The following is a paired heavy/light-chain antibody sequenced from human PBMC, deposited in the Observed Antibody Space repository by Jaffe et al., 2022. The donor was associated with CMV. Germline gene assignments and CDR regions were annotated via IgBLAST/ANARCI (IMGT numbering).Heavy chain of an antibody. CDR2: ITGRGDSA. CDR1: GFTFRNFA. Sequence: EVHLVESGGGLVQPGRSLRLSCAASGFTFRNFAMTWVRQAPGKGLQWVSSITGRGDSAYYADSVKPRFTISRDNSKNTLSLQMDSLRAEDTAIYYCVVYGDYGSFDYWGQGTLVTVSS. D-gene: IGHD4-17*01. V-gene: IGHV3-23*04. CDR3: VVYGDYGSFDY. J-gene: IGHJ4*02.
Light chain of an antibody. J-gene: IGKJ5*01. CDR2: LAS. V-gene: IGKV1-9*01. Sequence: IQLTQSPSSLSASVGDRVTITCRASQDISSYLAWYQQQPGKAPKLLIYLASTLQRGVPSRFSGSGSGTEFTLTISSLQPEDFATYYCQHLKSYLPTTFGQGTRLEIK. CDR3: QHLKSYLPTT. CDR1: QDISSY.